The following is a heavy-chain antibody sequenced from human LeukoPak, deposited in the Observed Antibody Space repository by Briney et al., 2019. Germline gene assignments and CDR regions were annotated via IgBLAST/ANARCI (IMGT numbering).Heavy chain of an antibody. Sequence: PGGSLRLSCAASGFTFSSYSMNRVRQAPGKGLEWVSSISSSSSYIYYADSVKGRFTISRDNAKNSLYLQMNSLRAEDTAVYYCARVLVGASQGERDYWGQGTLVTVSS. CDR2: ISSSSSYI. CDR1: GFTFSSYS. V-gene: IGHV3-21*01. D-gene: IGHD1-26*01. CDR3: ARVLVGASQGERDY. J-gene: IGHJ4*02.